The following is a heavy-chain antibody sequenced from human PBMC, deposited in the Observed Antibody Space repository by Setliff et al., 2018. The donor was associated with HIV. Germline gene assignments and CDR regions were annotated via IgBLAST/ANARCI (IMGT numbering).Heavy chain of an antibody. CDR2: ISAYNGNT. J-gene: IGHJ6*02. V-gene: IGHV1-18*01. Sequence: ASVKVSCKASGYTFTSYDISWVRQAPGQGLEWMGRISAYNGNTNYAQKFQGRVTMTTDTSTSTAYMELRSLRSDDTAVYYCAREIGDYYDSSGYYPPTDYYYGMDVWGQGTTVTVSS. CDR1: GYTFTSYD. D-gene: IGHD3-22*01. CDR3: AREIGDYYDSSGYYPPTDYYYGMDV.